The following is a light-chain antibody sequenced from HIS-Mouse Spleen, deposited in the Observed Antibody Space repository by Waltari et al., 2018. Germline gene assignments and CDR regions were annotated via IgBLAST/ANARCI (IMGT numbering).Light chain of an antibody. CDR3: QQRSNWPPLT. CDR2: DAS. CDR1: QSVSSY. Sequence: EIVLTQSPATLSLSPGERATLSCRASQSVSSYLAWYQQKPGQAPRLLIYDASNRATGIPARFSASGSGTYLTLTISSLEPEDFAVYYCQQRSNWPPLTFGGGTKVEIK. J-gene: IGKJ4*01. V-gene: IGKV3-11*01.